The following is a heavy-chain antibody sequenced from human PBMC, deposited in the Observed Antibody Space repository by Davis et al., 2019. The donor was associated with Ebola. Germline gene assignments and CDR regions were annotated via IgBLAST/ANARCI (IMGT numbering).Heavy chain of an antibody. Sequence: MPSETLSLTCTVSGGSISSGGYYWSWIRQHPGKGLEWIGYIYYSGSTYYNPSLKSRVTISVDTPKNQFSLKLSSVTAADTAVYYCARDGGRHWYFDLWGRGTLVTVSS. J-gene: IGHJ2*01. D-gene: IGHD3-16*01. CDR1: GGSISSGGYY. CDR3: ARDGGRHWYFDL. V-gene: IGHV4-31*03. CDR2: IYYSGST.